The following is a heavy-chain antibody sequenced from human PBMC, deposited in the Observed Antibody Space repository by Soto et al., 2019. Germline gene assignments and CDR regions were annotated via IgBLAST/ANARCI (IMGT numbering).Heavy chain of an antibody. CDR1: GGTFSSYA. J-gene: IGHJ4*02. CDR3: ARGGGFVVVSAPYDQ. CDR2: INPSGGYT. D-gene: IGHD2-21*01. Sequence: PSVKVSCKASGGTFSSYAISWVRQAPGQGLEWLGIINPSGGYTTYAQRFLGRVTMTSDTSTSTVHMELGSLTSEDTAVYYCARGGGFVVVSAPYDQWGQGTLVTVSS. V-gene: IGHV1-46*03.